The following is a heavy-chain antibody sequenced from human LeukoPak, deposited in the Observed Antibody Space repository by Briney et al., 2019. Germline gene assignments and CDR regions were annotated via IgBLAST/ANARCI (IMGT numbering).Heavy chain of an antibody. CDR2: ITGSGGNT. CDR1: GFIFSGYS. Sequence: GGSLRLSCAASGFIFSGYSMSWVRQAPGKGLEWVSVITGSGGNTYYADSVKGRFTISKDNSKNTVYLQMSSLRVDDTAVYYCAKAASSSWPSYYYGMDVWGQGTTVTVSS. D-gene: IGHD6-13*01. V-gene: IGHV3-23*01. CDR3: AKAASSSWPSYYYGMDV. J-gene: IGHJ6*02.